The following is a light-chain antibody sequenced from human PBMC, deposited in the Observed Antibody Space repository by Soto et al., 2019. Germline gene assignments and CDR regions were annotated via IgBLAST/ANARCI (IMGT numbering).Light chain of an antibody. J-gene: IGLJ3*02. V-gene: IGLV2-23*01. CDR2: EGS. CDR3: CSYAGSSTWV. Sequence: QSVLTQPASVSGSPGQSITISCTGTSNDVGNYNLVSWYQQHPGKAPKLMIYEGSKRPSGVSNRFSGSKSGNTASLTISRLQAEDEADYYCCSYAGSSTWVFGGGTKLTVL. CDR1: SNDVGNYNL.